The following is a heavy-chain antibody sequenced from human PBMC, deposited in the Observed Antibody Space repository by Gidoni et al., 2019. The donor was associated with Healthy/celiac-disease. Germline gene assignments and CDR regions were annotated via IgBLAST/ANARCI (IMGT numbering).Heavy chain of an antibody. CDR3: AREGGRDDQGGGWFDP. J-gene: IGHJ5*02. D-gene: IGHD1-1*01. V-gene: IGHV1-69*01. Sequence: SSYAISWVRQAPGQGLEWMGGIIPIFGTANYAQKFQGRVTITADESTSTAYMELSSLRSEDTAVYYCAREGGRDDQGGGWFDPWGQGTLVTVSS. CDR2: IIPIFGTA. CDR1: SSYA.